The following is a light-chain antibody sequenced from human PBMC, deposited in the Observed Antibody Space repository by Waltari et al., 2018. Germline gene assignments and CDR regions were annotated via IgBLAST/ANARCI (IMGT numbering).Light chain of an antibody. J-gene: IGLJ2*01. CDR1: NLGSRN. V-gene: IGLV3-21*02. Sequence: SYVLTQPPSVSVAPGQTATITCGGNNLGSRNVHWYQQKPGQAPVLVVYDDDDRPSGIPQRFSGSNSGNTAALTISRVEAGDEADYFCQLWDPSSDHFVLFGGGTSLTVL. CDR2: DDD. CDR3: QLWDPSSDHFVL.